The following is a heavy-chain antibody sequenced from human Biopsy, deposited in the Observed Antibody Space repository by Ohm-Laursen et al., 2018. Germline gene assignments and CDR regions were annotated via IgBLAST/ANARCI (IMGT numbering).Heavy chain of an antibody. Sequence: GTLSLTCTVSGGSISDYFWSWIRQPADKGLEYIGRIYSSGRTFYNPSLKSRVTMSVATSDNQFSLKLSSVTAAGTAVYFCARDAYGDYDTYY. CDR3: ARDAYGDYDTYY. CDR2: IYSSGRT. V-gene: IGHV4-4*07. D-gene: IGHD4-17*01. J-gene: IGHJ6*03. CDR1: GGSISDYF.